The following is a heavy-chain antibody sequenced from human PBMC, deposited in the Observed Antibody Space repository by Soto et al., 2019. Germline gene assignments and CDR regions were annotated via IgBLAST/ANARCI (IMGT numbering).Heavy chain of an antibody. D-gene: IGHD6-19*01. CDR1: GFVFTNYG. CDR3: ARDVAMPSGLGLGY. V-gene: IGHV3-30*03. Sequence: EGSLRLSCAASGFVFTNYGMHWVRQAPGKGLEWVAFISNDGSKKYYADSVKGRFTISRDNSENTVYLQMTSLRPDDTAVFYCARDVAMPSGLGLGYWGQGTLVTVSS. CDR2: ISNDGSKK. J-gene: IGHJ4*02.